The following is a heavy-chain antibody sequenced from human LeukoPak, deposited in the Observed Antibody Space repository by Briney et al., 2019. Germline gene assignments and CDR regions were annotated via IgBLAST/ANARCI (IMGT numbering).Heavy chain of an antibody. CDR1: GFTFSSYW. D-gene: IGHD3-22*01. V-gene: IGHV3-21*01. CDR2: ISSSSSYI. CDR3: AREYRGLYYYDSSGSAPDY. J-gene: IGHJ4*02. Sequence: PGGSLRLSCAASGFTFSSYWMSWVRQAPGKGLEWVSSISSSSSYIYYADSVKGRFTISRDNAKNSLYLQMNSLRAEDTAVYYCAREYRGLYYYDSSGSAPDYWGQGTLVTVSS.